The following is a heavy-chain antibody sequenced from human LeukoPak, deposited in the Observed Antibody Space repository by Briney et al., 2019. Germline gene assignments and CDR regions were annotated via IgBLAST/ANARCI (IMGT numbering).Heavy chain of an antibody. Sequence: ASVKVSCKASGYTFTGYYMHWVRQAPGQGLEWMGWINPNSVGTNYAQKFQGRVTMTRGMSTSTVYMELRSLRSDDTAVYYCAGSLGYCTSNVCYLKYWGQGNLVTVSS. CDR1: GYTFTGYY. CDR2: INPNSVGT. CDR3: AGSLGYCTSNVCYLKY. V-gene: IGHV1-2*02. J-gene: IGHJ4*02. D-gene: IGHD2-8*01.